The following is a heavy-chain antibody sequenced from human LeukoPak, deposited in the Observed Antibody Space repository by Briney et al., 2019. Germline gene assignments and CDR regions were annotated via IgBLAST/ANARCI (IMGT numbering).Heavy chain of an antibody. V-gene: IGHV1-69*01. CDR1: GGTLSSYA. CDR3: ASYDSSGYYFDY. D-gene: IGHD3-22*01. J-gene: IGHJ4*02. CDR2: IIPIFGTA. Sequence: SVKVSCKASGGTLSSYAISWVRQAPGQGLEWMGGIIPIFGTANYAQKFQGRVTITADESTSTAYMELSSLRSEDTAVYYCASYDSSGYYFDYWGQGTLVTVSS.